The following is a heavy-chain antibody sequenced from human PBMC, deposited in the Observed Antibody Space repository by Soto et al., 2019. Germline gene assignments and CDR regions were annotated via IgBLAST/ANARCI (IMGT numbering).Heavy chain of an antibody. CDR2: IYYGGST. CDR1: GCSISRGGCY. V-gene: IGHV4-39*01. D-gene: IGHD6-19*01. CDR3: ARRGSGWEGYFDY. Sequence: PSETLSLPCTVSGCSISRGGCYWGWIRQHPGKGLEWIGSIYYGGSTYYNPSLKSRVTIPVDTSKNQFSLKLSSVTAADTAVYYCARRGSGWEGYFDYWGQGTLVTVSS. J-gene: IGHJ4*02.